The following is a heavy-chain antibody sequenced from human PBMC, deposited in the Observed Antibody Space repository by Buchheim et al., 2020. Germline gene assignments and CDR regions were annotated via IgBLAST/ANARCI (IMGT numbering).Heavy chain of an antibody. Sequence: EVQLLESGGDLVQPGGSLRLSCVASGFTFNNHAMSWVRQAPGKGLEWVSGLSGSSGSTYYADSVKGRFTISRDKSKSTLYLQMHSLRAEDTAVYYCAKDQYDTMMRGITLGPDYHGMDVWGQGTT. CDR1: GFTFNNHA. J-gene: IGHJ6*02. D-gene: IGHD3-10*01. CDR3: AKDQYDTMMRGITLGPDYHGMDV. CDR2: LSGSSGST. V-gene: IGHV3-23*01.